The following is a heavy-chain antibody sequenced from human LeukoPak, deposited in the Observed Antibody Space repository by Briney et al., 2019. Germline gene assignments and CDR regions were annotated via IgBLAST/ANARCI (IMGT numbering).Heavy chain of an antibody. CDR2: IIPIFGTA. J-gene: IGHJ6*03. D-gene: IGHD6-6*01. Sequence: SVKVSCKASGGTFSSYAISWVRQAPGQGLEWMGGIIPIFGTANYAQKFQGRVTITADESTSTAYMELSSLRSEDTAVYYCARCESSSSSWGHYYMDVWGKGTTVTVSS. CDR1: GGTFSSYA. V-gene: IGHV1-69*13. CDR3: ARCESSSSSWGHYYMDV.